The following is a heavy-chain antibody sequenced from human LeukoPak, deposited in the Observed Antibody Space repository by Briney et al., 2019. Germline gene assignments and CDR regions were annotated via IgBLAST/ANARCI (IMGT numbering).Heavy chain of an antibody. D-gene: IGHD6-13*01. Sequence: PSETLSLTCAVYGGSFSGYYWSWIRQPPGKGLEWIGEINHSGSTNYNPSLKSRVTVSVDTSKNQFSLKLSSVTAADTAVYYCARAQQQLDYYYYYMDVWGKGTTVTVSS. V-gene: IGHV4-34*01. J-gene: IGHJ6*03. CDR3: ARAQQQLDYYYYYMDV. CDR1: GGSFSGYY. CDR2: INHSGST.